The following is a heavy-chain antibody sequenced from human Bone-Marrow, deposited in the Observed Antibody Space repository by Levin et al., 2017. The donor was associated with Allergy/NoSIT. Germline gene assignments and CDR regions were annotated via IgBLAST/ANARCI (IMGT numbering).Heavy chain of an antibody. J-gene: IGHJ4*02. CDR3: ARRSCYSKFDY. D-gene: IGHD2-15*01. CDR2: IYYSGST. Sequence: PGGSLRLSCTVSGGSISSSSYYWGWIRQPPGKGLEWIGSIYYSGSTYYNPSLKSRVTISVDTSKNQFSLKLSSVTAADTAVYYCARRSCYSKFDYWGQGTLVTVSS. V-gene: IGHV4-39*01. CDR1: GGSISSSSYY.